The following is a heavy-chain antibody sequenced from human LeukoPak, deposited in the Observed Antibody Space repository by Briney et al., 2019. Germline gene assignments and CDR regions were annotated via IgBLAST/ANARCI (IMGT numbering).Heavy chain of an antibody. V-gene: IGHV4-4*07. CDR3: ARGPYYYDSSGSLSW. Sequence: SETLSLTCTVSGGSISSYYWSWIRQPAGKGLEWIGRIYTSGSTNYNPSLTSRVTMSVDTSKNQFSLKLSSVTAADTAVYYCARGPYYYDSSGSLSWWGQGTLVTVSS. J-gene: IGHJ4*02. D-gene: IGHD3-22*01. CDR2: IYTSGST. CDR1: GGSISSYY.